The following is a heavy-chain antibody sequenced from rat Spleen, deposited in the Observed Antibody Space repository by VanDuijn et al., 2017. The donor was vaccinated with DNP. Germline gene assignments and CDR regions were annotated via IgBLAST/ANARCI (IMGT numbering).Heavy chain of an antibody. CDR3: AKGPNYGGYSDYFDY. Sequence: EVKLVESGGGLVQPGKSLKLSCAASGFNFNDNWMGWVRQAPGKGLEWIGEINKESGTIIYSPYLKDTFAISRDNAQNTPYLQMNKLGSEDTAIYHCAKGPNYGGYSDYFDYWGQGVMVTVSS. D-gene: IGHD1-11*01. CDR2: INKESGTI. CDR1: GFNFNDNW. V-gene: IGHV4-2*01. J-gene: IGHJ2*01.